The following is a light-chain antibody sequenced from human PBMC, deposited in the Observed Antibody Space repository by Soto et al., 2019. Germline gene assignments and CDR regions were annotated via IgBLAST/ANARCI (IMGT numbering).Light chain of an antibody. CDR3: QVWDSSTALV. Sequence: SSELTQPLSVSVALGQTARITCGGNNIGSKNVHWYQQKPGQAPVLVIYRDSNRPSGIPERFSGSNSGNTATLTISRAQAGDEADYYCQVWDSSTALVFGGGTKVTVL. V-gene: IGLV3-9*01. CDR2: RDS. J-gene: IGLJ2*01. CDR1: NIGSKN.